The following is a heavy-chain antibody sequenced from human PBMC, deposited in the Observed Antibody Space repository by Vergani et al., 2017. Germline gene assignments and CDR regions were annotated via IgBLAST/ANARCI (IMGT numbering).Heavy chain of an antibody. Sequence: KESGPALVKPTQTLTLTCSLSGFSLSSGGMRVSWIRQPPGKGLEWIGTIYYTGTTYYNEAHKSRLTISVDTSKNQFSLNLTSVTAADTAVYYCTRHGRSGWAGYFQHWGQGTLVTASS. V-gene: IGHV4-30-2*03. CDR2: IYYTGTT. J-gene: IGHJ1*01. CDR1: GFSLSSGGMR. CDR3: TRHGRSGWAGYFQH. D-gene: IGHD6-19*01.